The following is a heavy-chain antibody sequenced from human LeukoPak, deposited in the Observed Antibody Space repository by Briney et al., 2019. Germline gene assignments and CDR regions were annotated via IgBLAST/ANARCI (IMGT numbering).Heavy chain of an antibody. D-gene: IGHD1-14*01. J-gene: IGHJ6*02. V-gene: IGHV3-13*01. CDR2: IGTAGDT. CDR3: ARAGRPPQETEYYYYGMDV. Sequence: GGSLRLSCAASGFTFSSYDMHWVRQATGKGLEWVSAIGTAGDTYYPGSVKGRFTISRENAKNSLYLQMNSLRAGDTAVYYCARAGRPPQETEYYYYGMDVWGQGTTVTVSS. CDR1: GFTFSSYD.